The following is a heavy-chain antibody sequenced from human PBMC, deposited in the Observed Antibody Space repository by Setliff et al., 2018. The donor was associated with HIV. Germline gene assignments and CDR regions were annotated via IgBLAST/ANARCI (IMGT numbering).Heavy chain of an antibody. Sequence: GGSLRLSCTTSGFRFRDYAMSWFRQAPGKGLEWVGFIRSEAHGRATEYAASVKGRFTFSRDDSRAIAHLQMNNLRTDDTGVYYCTRRYYDNSGSFRYWGQGTLVTVSS. D-gene: IGHD3-22*01. V-gene: IGHV3-49*03. J-gene: IGHJ4*02. CDR2: IRSEAHGRAT. CDR3: TRRYYDNSGSFRY. CDR1: GFRFRDYA.